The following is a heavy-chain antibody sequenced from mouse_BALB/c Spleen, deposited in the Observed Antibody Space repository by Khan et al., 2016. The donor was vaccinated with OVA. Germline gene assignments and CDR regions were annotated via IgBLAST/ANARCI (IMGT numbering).Heavy chain of an antibody. CDR1: GFTFTNYW. Sequence: QVQLQQPGAELVRPGASVKLSCKASGFTFTNYWINWVKQRPGQGLEWIGNIYPSDSYANYNQEFKDRATLTVDKSSSTAYMQLTSPTSEDSAVDYCSREVRLHYYAMDCWGQGTSVTVSS. D-gene: IGHD2-14*01. V-gene: IGHV1-69*02. CDR2: IYPSDSYA. CDR3: SREVRLHYYAMDC. J-gene: IGHJ4*01.